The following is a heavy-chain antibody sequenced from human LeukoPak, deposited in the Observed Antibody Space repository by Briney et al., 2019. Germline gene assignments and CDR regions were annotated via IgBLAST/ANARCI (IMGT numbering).Heavy chain of an antibody. CDR3: ARERGIAVAGTHYYYYMDV. CDR1: GYTFTNYY. V-gene: IGHV1-46*01. D-gene: IGHD6-19*01. Sequence: ASVKVSCKASGYTFTNYYIHWVRQAPGQGLEWMGIINPSGGSTSYAQKFQGRVTMTRDMATSTDYMELSSLRSEDTAVYYCARERGIAVAGTHYYYYMDVWGKGTTVTVSS. CDR2: INPSGGST. J-gene: IGHJ6*03.